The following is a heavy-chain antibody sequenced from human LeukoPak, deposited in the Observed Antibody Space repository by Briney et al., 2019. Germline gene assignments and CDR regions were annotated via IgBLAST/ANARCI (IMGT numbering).Heavy chain of an antibody. CDR1: GFIFSSYE. J-gene: IGHJ4*02. CDR3: ARDRFKEYGDTELGY. Sequence: GGSLRLSCAASGFIFSSYEMSWVRQAPGKGLEWVGNIKHDGSEKYYVDSVKGRFNISRDNAKNSLYLHMNSLRAEDTAVYYCARDRFKEYGDTELGYWGQGILVTVSS. D-gene: IGHD4-17*01. CDR2: IKHDGSEK. V-gene: IGHV3-7*01.